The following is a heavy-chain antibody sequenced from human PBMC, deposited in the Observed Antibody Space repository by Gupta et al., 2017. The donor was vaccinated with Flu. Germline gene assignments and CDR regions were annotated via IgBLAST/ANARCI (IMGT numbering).Heavy chain of an antibody. V-gene: IGHV3-33*01. D-gene: IGHD1-20*01. CDR2: IWHDGSNR. CDR3: ARISGNWKIYYMDV. J-gene: IGHJ6*03. Sequence: QVQLVESGGGLVQPGRPLRLSCATSGFSFYRFGMHWVRQAPGKWLEWVASIWHDGSNRNYADSVKGRFTISRDNSRNTLYLQMNTLRAEDTAVYYCARISGNWKIYYMDVWGKGTTITVSS. CDR1: GFSFYRFG.